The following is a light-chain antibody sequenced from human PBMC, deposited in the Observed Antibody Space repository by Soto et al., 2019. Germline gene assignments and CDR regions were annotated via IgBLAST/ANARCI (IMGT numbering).Light chain of an antibody. J-gene: IGKJ1*01. CDR1: QSVSSSY. CDR2: GAS. Sequence: EIVLTQSPGTLSLSPGERATLSCRASQSVSSSYLAWYQQKPGQAPRLLIYGASSRATGIPDRFSGSGSGTDFTLTISRLEPEDFAVYYCQQYGSSPRVFGQGTKVDI. CDR3: QQYGSSPRV. V-gene: IGKV3-20*01.